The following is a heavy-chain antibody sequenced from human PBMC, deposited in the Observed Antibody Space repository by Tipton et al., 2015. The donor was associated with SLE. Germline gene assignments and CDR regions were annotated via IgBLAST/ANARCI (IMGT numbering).Heavy chain of an antibody. CDR2: IYYSGST. D-gene: IGHD5-12*01. V-gene: IGHV4-61*01. Sequence: LRLSCTVSGGSISSSYYWSWIRQPPGKGLEWIGYIYYSGSTNYNPSLKSRVTISVDTSKNQFSLKLSSVTAADTAVYYCARDRRYSGYGGYFQHWGQGTLVTVSS. CDR3: ARDRRYSGYGGYFQH. CDR1: GGSISSSYY. J-gene: IGHJ1*01.